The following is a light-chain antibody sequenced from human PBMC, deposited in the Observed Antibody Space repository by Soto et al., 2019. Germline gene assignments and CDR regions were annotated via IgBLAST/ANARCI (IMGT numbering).Light chain of an antibody. CDR2: ENH. CDR1: SSNVGFYNY. Sequence: QSVLTQPASVSGSPGQSVTISCTGTSSNVGFYNYASWHQQQHPGKAPNLMIYENHTRPSGVSIRFSGSESGNTASLTISGLQAEDEADYYCSSYALGSTYVFGTGTQVTVL. CDR3: SSYALGSTYV. J-gene: IGLJ1*01. V-gene: IGLV2-14*01.